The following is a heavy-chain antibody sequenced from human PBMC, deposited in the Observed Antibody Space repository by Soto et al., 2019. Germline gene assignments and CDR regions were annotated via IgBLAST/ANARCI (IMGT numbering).Heavy chain of an antibody. Sequence: PSETMSLTCTVSGGSISSYYWSWIRQPPGKGLEWIGYIYYSGSTNYNPSLKSRVTISVDTSKNQFSLKLSSVTAADTAVYYCARRWGRSFDYWGQGTLVTVSS. J-gene: IGHJ4*02. CDR3: ARRWGRSFDY. D-gene: IGHD2-15*01. CDR1: GGSISSYY. V-gene: IGHV4-59*08. CDR2: IYYSGST.